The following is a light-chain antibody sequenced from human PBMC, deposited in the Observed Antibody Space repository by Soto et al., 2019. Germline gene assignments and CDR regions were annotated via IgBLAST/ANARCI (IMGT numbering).Light chain of an antibody. V-gene: IGLV1-47*01. J-gene: IGLJ1*01. CDR2: RNN. CDR3: AAWDDSLSARYV. CDR1: SSNIGSNY. Sequence: QSVVTQRHSASGTPGQRVTISCSGSSSNIGSNYVYWYQQLPGTAPKLLIYRNNQRPSGVPDRFSGSKSGTSASLAISGLRSEDEADYYCAAWDDSLSARYVFGTGTKVTVL.